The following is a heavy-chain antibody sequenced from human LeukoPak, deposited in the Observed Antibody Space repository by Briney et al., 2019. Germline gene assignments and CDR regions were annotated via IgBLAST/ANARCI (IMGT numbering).Heavy chain of an antibody. CDR2: IKQDGSEK. CDR1: GFTFSSYW. J-gene: IGHJ3*02. CDR3: ATQLLSDAFDI. Sequence: AGGSLRLSCAASGFTFSSYWMSWVRQAPGKGLEWVANIKQDGSEKYYVDSVKGRFTISRDNAKNSLYLQMNSLRAEDTAVYYCATQLLSDAFDIWGQGTMVTVSS. V-gene: IGHV3-7*01. D-gene: IGHD2-2*01.